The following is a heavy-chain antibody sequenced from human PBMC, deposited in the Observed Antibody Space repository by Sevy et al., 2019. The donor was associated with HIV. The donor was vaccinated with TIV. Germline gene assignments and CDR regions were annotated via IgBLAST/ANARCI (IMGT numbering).Heavy chain of an antibody. CDR3: ARSGDIVLVPAAMGGYGMDV. V-gene: IGHV3-66*01. Sequence: GGSLRLSCAASGFTVSSNYMSWVRQAPGKGLEWVSVIYSGGSTYYADSVKGRFTISRDNSKNTLYLQMNSLRAEDTAVYYCARSGDIVLVPAAMGGYGMDVWGQGTTVTVSS. J-gene: IGHJ6*02. D-gene: IGHD2-2*01. CDR2: IYSGGST. CDR1: GFTVSSNY.